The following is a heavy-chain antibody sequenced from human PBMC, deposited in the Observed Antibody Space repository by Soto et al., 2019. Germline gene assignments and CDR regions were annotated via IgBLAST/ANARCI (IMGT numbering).Heavy chain of an antibody. J-gene: IGHJ4*02. Sequence: QVQLVQSGAEVKKPGSSVKVSCKASGGTFSSYAISWVRQAPGQGLEWMGGSIPNFGTAHYAQKFQGRVTITADESTSTAYMELSSLGCEDTAVYYCARGEAYYYDSSGCPLHFDYWGQGTLVTFSS. CDR3: ARGEAYYYDSSGCPLHFDY. CDR2: SIPNFGTA. CDR1: GGTFSSYA. D-gene: IGHD3-22*01. V-gene: IGHV1-69*01.